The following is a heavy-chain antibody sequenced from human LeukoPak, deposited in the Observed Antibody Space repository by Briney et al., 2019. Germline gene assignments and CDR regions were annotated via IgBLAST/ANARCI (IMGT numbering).Heavy chain of an antibody. CDR3: ARLGYCSSTSCYTAGYFDY. V-gene: IGHV3-7*01. J-gene: IGHJ4*02. D-gene: IGHD2-2*02. CDR1: GFTFSSYW. CDR2: IKQDGSEK. Sequence: PGGSLRLSCAASGFTFSSYWMSWGRQAPGKGLEWVANIKQDGSEKYYVDSVKGRFTISRDNAKNSLYLQMNSLRAEDTAVYYCARLGYCSSTSCYTAGYFDYWGQGTLVTVSS.